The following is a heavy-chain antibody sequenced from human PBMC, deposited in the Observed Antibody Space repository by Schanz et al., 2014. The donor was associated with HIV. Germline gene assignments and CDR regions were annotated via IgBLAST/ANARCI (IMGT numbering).Heavy chain of an antibody. Sequence: QVQLVESGGGVVQPGRSLRLSCAASGITFSTSGMHWVRQAPGKGLEWGAVISYDGSNKYYADSVKGRLTISRDNSKNTLYLQMNSLRAEDTAVYFCAKALGGSPEDYWGQGTLVTVSS. CDR2: ISYDGSNK. J-gene: IGHJ4*02. CDR1: GITFSTSG. D-gene: IGHD1-26*01. CDR3: AKALGGSPEDY. V-gene: IGHV3-30*18.